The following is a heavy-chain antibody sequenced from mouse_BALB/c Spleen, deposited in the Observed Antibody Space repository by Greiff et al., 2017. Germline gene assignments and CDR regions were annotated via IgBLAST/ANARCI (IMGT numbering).Heavy chain of an antibody. J-gene: IGHJ3*01. CDR3: ARGRQLGLPY. Sequence: QVQLQQSGAELVKPGASVKMSCKASGYTFTSYNMHWVKQTPGQGLEWIGAIYPGNGDTSYNQKFKGKATLTADKSSSTAYMQLSSLTSEDSAVYYCARGRQLGLPYWGQGTLVTVSA. V-gene: IGHV1-12*01. CDR2: IYPGNGDT. D-gene: IGHD3-2*01. CDR1: GYTFTSYN.